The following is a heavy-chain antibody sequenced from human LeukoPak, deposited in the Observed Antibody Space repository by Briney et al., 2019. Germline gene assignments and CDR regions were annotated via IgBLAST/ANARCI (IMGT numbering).Heavy chain of an antibody. J-gene: IGHJ6*02. CDR2: IYTRGST. V-gene: IGHV3-66*01. D-gene: IGHD5-12*01. Sequence: PGGSLRLSCAASGFTVSGNYMTWVRQAPGKGLEWVSVIYTRGSTYYADSVKDRFIISRDSSKNTLFLQMNSLRAEDTAVYYCARGLMSDTTILYGMDVWGQGTTVTVSS. CDR3: ARGLMSDTTILYGMDV. CDR1: GFTVSGNY.